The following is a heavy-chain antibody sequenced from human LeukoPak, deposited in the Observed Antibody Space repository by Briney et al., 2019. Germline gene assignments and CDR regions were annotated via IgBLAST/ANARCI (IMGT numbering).Heavy chain of an antibody. Sequence: SETLSLTCTVSGGSISSSSYYWGWIRQPPGKGLEWIGSIYYSGSTYYNPSLKSRVTISVDTSKNQFSLKLSSVTAADTAVYYCARFGVINAVYWGQGTLVTVSS. CDR1: GGSISSSSYY. CDR2: IYYSGST. J-gene: IGHJ4*02. CDR3: ARFGVINAVY. V-gene: IGHV4-39*01. D-gene: IGHD2-21*01.